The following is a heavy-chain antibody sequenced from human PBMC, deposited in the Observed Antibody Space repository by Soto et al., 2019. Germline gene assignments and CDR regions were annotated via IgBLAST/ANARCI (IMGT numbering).Heavy chain of an antibody. CDR3: ARGHTEEYCSSTSCYSGSVDP. V-gene: IGHV4-34*01. Sequence: SETLSLTCAVYGGCLSGYYWSWIRQPPGKGLEWIGEINHSGSTNYNPSLKSRVTISVDTSKNQFSLKLSSVTAADTAVYYCARGHTEEYCSSTSCYSGSVDPWGQGTLVTVSS. CDR2: INHSGST. CDR1: GGCLSGYY. D-gene: IGHD2-2*02. J-gene: IGHJ5*02.